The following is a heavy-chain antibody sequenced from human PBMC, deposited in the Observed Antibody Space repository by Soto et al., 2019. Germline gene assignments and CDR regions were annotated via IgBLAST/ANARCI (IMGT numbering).Heavy chain of an antibody. Sequence: GGSLRLSCAASGFTFSNYAMSWVRQAPGKGLEWVSTISDTGDSTYYADSVRGRFTISRDNSKNTLCLQMVSLRAEDTAVYYCAKELVLRYFDWLPHPAFDYWGQGTLVTVSS. D-gene: IGHD3-9*01. CDR1: GFTFSNYA. CDR2: ISDTGDST. J-gene: IGHJ4*02. V-gene: IGHV3-23*01. CDR3: AKELVLRYFDWLPHPAFDY.